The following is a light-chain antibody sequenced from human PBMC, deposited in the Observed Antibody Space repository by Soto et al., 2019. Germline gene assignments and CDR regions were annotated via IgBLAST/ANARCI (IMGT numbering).Light chain of an antibody. J-gene: IGKJ1*01. CDR3: QQYET. V-gene: IGKV3-20*01. CDR1: QSISSSY. CDR2: GAS. Sequence: EIVLTQSPGTLSLSPGERATLSCRASQSISSSYLAWYQQKTGQAPRLLIFGASSRATGIPDRFSGSGSGTDFTLTISRLEAEDFATYYCQQYETFGQGTKVEF.